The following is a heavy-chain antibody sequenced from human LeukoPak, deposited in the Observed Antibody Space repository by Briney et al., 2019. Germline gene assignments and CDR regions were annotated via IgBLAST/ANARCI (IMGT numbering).Heavy chain of an antibody. Sequence: GGSLRLSCTASGFTFGDYAMSWFRQAPGKGLEWVGFIRSKAYGGTTEYAASVKGRFTISRDDSKSIAYLQMNSLRAEDTAVYYCAKATPRRSYYYYGMDVWGQGTTVTVSS. CDR3: AKATPRRSYYYYGMDV. CDR2: IRSKAYGGTT. J-gene: IGHJ6*02. CDR1: GFTFGDYA. V-gene: IGHV3-49*03.